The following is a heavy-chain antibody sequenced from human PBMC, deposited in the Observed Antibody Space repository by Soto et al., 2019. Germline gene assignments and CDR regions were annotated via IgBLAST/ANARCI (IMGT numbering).Heavy chain of an antibody. V-gene: IGHV4-31*03. CDR2: IYYSGST. Sequence: PSETLSLACTVSGGSISSGGYYWSWIRQHPGKGLEWIGYIYYSGSTYYNPSLKSRVTISVDTSKNQFSLKLSSVTAADTAVYYCAESSSSQGYFDYWGQGTLVTSPQ. CDR3: AESSSSQGYFDY. CDR1: GGSISSGGYY. J-gene: IGHJ4*02. D-gene: IGHD6-6*01.